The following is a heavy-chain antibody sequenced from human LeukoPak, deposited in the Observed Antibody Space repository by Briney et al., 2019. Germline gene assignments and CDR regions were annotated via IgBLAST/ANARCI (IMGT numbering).Heavy chain of an antibody. CDR2: ISGSGLNT. J-gene: IGHJ6*03. Sequence: GGTLRLSCAASGFTFSSYGMNWVRQAPGKGLEWVSSISGSGLNTYYADSVKGRFTISRDKSKNTLYLQMNSLRAEDTAVYYCARGKRVIQTPRAYYMDVWGKGTTVTISS. D-gene: IGHD3-16*02. CDR3: ARGKRVIQTPRAYYMDV. CDR1: GFTFSSYG. V-gene: IGHV3-23*01.